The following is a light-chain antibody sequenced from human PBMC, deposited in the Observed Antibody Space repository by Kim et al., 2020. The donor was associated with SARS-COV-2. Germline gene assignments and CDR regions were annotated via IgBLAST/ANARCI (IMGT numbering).Light chain of an antibody. CDR3: SSYTSSSTWV. V-gene: IGLV2-18*02. CDR2: EVS. J-gene: IGLJ3*02. CDR1: SSDVGSYNR. Sequence: QSAPTQPPSVSGSPGQSVTISCTGTSSDVGSYNRVSWYQQPPGTAPKLMIYEVSNRPSGVPDRFSGSKSGNTASLTISGLQAEDEADYYCSSYTSSSTWVFGGGTQLTVL.